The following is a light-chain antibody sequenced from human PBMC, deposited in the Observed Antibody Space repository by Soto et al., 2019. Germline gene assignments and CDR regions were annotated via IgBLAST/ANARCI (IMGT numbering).Light chain of an antibody. CDR1: QSVSSW. CDR3: QHYNTYSPGT. V-gene: IGKV1-5*01. Sequence: DIQMTPTPDTLSAFAGASVTVTCRASQSVSSWVAWYQEKPGRGPKLLIYDASTWRSGVASRLIGSGSGTEFTLTITSLQPDDFATYYCQHYNTYSPGTFGQGTKVDIK. CDR2: DAS. J-gene: IGKJ1*01.